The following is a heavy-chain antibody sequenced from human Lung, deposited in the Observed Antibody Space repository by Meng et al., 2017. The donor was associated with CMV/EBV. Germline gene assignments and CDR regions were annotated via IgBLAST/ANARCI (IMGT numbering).Heavy chain of an antibody. CDR1: GDNVSSNSAA. CDR3: ARDLNYYDSSGNYYVGWLDP. D-gene: IGHD3-22*01. CDR2: TYYRSKWYN. J-gene: IGHJ5*02. V-gene: IGHV6-1*01. Sequence: SETLSLXCAISGDNVSSNSAAWNWIRQSPSRGLEWLGRTYYRSKWYNDFAPSVKSRITFNPDTSKNQLSLHLTSVTPEDTAVYYCARDLNYYDSSGNYYVGWLDPWGQGXLVTSPQ.